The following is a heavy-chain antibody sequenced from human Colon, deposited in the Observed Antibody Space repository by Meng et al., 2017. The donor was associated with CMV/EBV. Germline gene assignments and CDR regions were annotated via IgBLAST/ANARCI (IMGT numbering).Heavy chain of an antibody. CDR2: IIGTGGTT. CDR1: FTFSAYA. J-gene: IGHJ4*02. CDR3: AKADYYDGSGYYFDY. V-gene: IGHV3-23*01. D-gene: IGHD3-22*01. Sequence: FTFSAYARSWVRQAPGKGLEWVSSIIGTGGTTYYADSVKGRFTISRDDSHNTLFLHMNSLRAEDTAVYYCAKADYYDGSGYYFDYWGQGTLVTVSS.